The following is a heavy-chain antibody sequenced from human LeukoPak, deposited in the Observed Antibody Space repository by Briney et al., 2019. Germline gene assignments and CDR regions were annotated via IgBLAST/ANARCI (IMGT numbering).Heavy chain of an antibody. V-gene: IGHV1-69*01. D-gene: IGHD5-24*01. CDR1: GGTFSSYA. J-gene: IGHJ4*02. CDR3: ATTLGGDGYNRFDY. Sequence: ASVKVSCKASGGTFSSYAISWVRQAPGQGLEWMGGIIPIFGTANYAQKFQGRVTITADESTSTAYMELSSLRSEDTAVYYCATTLGGDGYNRFDYWGQGTLVTVSS. CDR2: IIPIFGTA.